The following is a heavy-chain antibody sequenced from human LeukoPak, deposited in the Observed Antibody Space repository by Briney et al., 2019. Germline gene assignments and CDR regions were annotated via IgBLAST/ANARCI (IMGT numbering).Heavy chain of an antibody. J-gene: IGHJ5*02. Sequence: SETLSLTCAVYGGSFSGYYWSWIRQPPGKGLEWIGEINHSGSTNYNPSLKSRVTISVDTSKNQFSLKLSSVTAADTAVYYCARDGGNYCSGGSCYSARVRKRFDPWGQGTLVTVSS. CDR3: ARDGGNYCSGGSCYSARVRKRFDP. V-gene: IGHV4-34*01. CDR1: GGSFSGYY. D-gene: IGHD2-15*01. CDR2: INHSGST.